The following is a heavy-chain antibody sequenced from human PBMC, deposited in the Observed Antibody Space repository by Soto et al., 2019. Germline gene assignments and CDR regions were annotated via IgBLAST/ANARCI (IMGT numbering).Heavy chain of an antibody. CDR2: ISGSGGST. CDR1: GFTFSSYA. CDR3: AKDPAVYGDKRGQFDY. V-gene: IGHV3-23*01. D-gene: IGHD4-17*01. Sequence: EVQLLESRGGLVQPGGSLRLSCAASGFTFSSYAMSWVRQAPGKGLEWVSAISGSGGSTYYADSVKGRFTISRDNSKNTLYLQMNSLRAEDTAVYYCAKDPAVYGDKRGQFDYWGQGTLVTVSS. J-gene: IGHJ4*02.